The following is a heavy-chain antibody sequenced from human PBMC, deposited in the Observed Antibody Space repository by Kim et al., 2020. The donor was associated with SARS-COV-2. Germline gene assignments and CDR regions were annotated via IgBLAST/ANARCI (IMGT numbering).Heavy chain of an antibody. CDR1: RYSFNNYG. CDR2: ISPYKGNT. J-gene: IGHJ5*01. Sequence: ASVKVSCKASRYSFNNYGFTWVRQAPGQGLEWMGWISPYKGNTNYTQKVQGRVTMTTDTSTRTAYMEGVHPPQPFSPSSPVRIPRRIRAAWPLAASHRTSFTYHN. CDR3: RIPRRIRAAWPLAASHRTSFTYHN. D-gene: IGHD6-25*01. V-gene: IGHV1-18*01.